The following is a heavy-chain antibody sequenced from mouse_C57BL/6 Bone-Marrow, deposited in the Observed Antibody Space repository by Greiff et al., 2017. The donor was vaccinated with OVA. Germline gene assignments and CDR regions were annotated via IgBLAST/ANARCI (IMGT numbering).Heavy chain of an antibody. CDR1: GYAFSSYW. CDR3: ARSPYDYGGAWFAY. CDR2: IYPGDGDT. Sequence: VQLQESGAELVKPGASVKISCKASGYAFSSYWMNWVKQRPGKGLEWIGQIYPGDGDTNYNGKFKGKATLTADKSSSTAYMQLSSLTSEDSAVYFCARSPYDYGGAWFAYWGQGTLVTVSA. V-gene: IGHV1-80*01. D-gene: IGHD2-4*01. J-gene: IGHJ3*01.